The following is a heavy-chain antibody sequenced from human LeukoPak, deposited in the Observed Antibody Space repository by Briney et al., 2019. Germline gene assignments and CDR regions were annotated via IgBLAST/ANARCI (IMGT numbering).Heavy chain of an antibody. D-gene: IGHD6-19*01. V-gene: IGHV4-61*02. J-gene: IGHJ4*02. CDR3: AKNGAVASFDS. CDR1: GVSISSGNYY. Sequence: KSSETLSLTCTVSGVSISSGNYYWSWIRQPAGKGLEWIGRVYNRGTTDYNPSLESRVTISVDTSNNQFSLKLRSVTAADTTVYYCAKNGAVASFDSWGQGTLVTVSS. CDR2: VYNRGTT.